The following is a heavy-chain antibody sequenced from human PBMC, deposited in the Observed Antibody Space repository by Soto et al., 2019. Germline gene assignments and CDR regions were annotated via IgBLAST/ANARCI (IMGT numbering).Heavy chain of an antibody. Sequence: PSETLSLTCAVSGGSICSSNWWSWVRQPPGKGLEWIGEIYHSGSTNYNPSLKSRVTISVDKSKNQFSLKLSSVTAADTAVYYCARDRGYDILTGYYNSYYYYGMDVWGQGTTVTVSS. CDR3: ARDRGYDILTGYYNSYYYYGMDV. CDR2: IYHSGST. J-gene: IGHJ6*02. D-gene: IGHD3-9*01. CDR1: GGSICSSNW. V-gene: IGHV4-4*02.